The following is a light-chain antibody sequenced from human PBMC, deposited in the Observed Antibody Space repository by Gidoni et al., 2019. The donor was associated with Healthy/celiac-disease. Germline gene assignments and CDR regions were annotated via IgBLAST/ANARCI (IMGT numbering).Light chain of an antibody. J-gene: IGKJ1*01. CDR1: QSVSSSY. V-gene: IGKV3-20*01. Sequence: ETGLTQSPGTLSLSPGERATLSCRASQSVSSSYLAWYQQKPGQSPRLLIYGASCRATGIPDSFSGSVSGPDFPLTISRLEPEDFAVYYCQQYGSSPPTFGQGTKVEIK. CDR2: GAS. CDR3: QQYGSSPPT.